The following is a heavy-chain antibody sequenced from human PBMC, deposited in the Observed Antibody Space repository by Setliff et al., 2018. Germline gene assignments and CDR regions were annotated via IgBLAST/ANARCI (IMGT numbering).Heavy chain of an antibody. CDR3: AKPTQGQLALGA. CDR2: INQDGSGK. V-gene: IGHV3-7*03. CDR1: GLSYTNDW. J-gene: IGHJ5*02. D-gene: IGHD1-1*01. Sequence: LRLSCTASGLSYTNDWVSWVRQAPGKGLEWLANINQDGSGKYYVDSVKGRFTISRDNSKNTLYLQMDSLRDDDTAVYYCAKPTQGQLALGAWGQGTLVTVSS.